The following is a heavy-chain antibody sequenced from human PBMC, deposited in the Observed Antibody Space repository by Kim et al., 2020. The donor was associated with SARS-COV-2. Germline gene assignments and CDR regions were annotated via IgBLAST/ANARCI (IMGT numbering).Heavy chain of an antibody. D-gene: IGHD1-20*01. J-gene: IGHJ4*02. CDR1: GYTFTSNH. V-gene: IGHV1-46*01. Sequence: ASVKVSCKASGYTFTSNHMHWVRQAPGQGLEWMGLLTPNSGHTSYAERFQGRATMTRDTSTSTVYMELTSLTFEDTAVYYCARDLSDNWSFDYWGQGTLVTVSS. CDR3: ARDLSDNWSFDY. CDR2: LTPNSGHT.